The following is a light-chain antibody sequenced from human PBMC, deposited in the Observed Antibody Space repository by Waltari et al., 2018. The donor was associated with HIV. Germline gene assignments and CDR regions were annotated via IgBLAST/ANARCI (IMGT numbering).Light chain of an antibody. CDR1: NIGSKS. Sequence: SFALTQPPSVSVAPGQTAKITCGAYNIGSKSVHWYQPIPGQAPVLVVYDDSARPSRIPERFSGSNSGNTATLTISEVEAGDEADYFCQLWDTYREVWVFGGGSTLTVL. J-gene: IGLJ3*02. V-gene: IGLV3-21*02. CDR2: DDS. CDR3: QLWDTYREVWV.